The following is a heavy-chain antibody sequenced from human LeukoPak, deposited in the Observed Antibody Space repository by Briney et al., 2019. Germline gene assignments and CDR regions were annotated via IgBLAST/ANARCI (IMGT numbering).Heavy chain of an antibody. CDR1: GFTFSNYW. CDR3: TRSSNWALDY. V-gene: IGHV3-7*01. Sequence: RGSLRLSCAASGFTFSNYWMSWVRQAPGKGLEWVANIKQDRSEKYYVDSVKGRFTISRDNAKNSLYLQMSSLRAEDTAVYYCTRSSNWALDYWGQGTLVTVSS. J-gene: IGHJ4*02. CDR2: IKQDRSEK. D-gene: IGHD6-13*01.